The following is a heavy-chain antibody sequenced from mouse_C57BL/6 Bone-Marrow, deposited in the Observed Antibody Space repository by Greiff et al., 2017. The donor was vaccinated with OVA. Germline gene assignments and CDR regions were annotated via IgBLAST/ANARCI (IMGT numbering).Heavy chain of an antibody. CDR3: AKHSNYSYFDV. CDR1: GFSLTTYG. Sequence: AKLVESGLGLVAPSQSLSITCTVPGFSLTTYGVVWVRQPPGKGLEGLGVIWGGGSTNYNSALMSRLSVIKDNSTSQLFLTMNSLQTYDTAMYYCAKHSNYSYFDVWGTGTTVTVSS. D-gene: IGHD2-5*01. CDR2: IWGGGST. J-gene: IGHJ1*03. V-gene: IGHV2-9*01.